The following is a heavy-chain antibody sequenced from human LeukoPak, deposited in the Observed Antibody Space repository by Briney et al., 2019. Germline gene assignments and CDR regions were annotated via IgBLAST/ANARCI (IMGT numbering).Heavy chain of an antibody. D-gene: IGHD2-8*01. Sequence: GGSLRLSCAASGFSFSSYAMSWVRQAPGKGLEWVSAISGSGGSTYYADSVKGRFTISRDNSKNTLYLQMNSLRAEDTAVYYCAKQELLVYALDYWGQGTLVTVSS. J-gene: IGHJ4*02. CDR3: AKQELLVYALDY. CDR1: GFSFSSYA. V-gene: IGHV3-23*01. CDR2: ISGSGGST.